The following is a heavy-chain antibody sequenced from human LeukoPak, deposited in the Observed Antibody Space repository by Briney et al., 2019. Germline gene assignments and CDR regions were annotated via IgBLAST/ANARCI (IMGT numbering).Heavy chain of an antibody. D-gene: IGHD1-26*01. CDR2: IYPGDSDT. V-gene: IGHV5-51*01. CDR1: GYSVSINW. Sequence: GESLKISCKGSGYSVSINWIGGVRQMPGKGLEWMGIIYPGDSDTRYSPSSQGQVTISAHTSISTAYLQWSSLTASDTAMYYCAIRYRGSYNAYWGQGTLVTVSS. J-gene: IGHJ4*02. CDR3: AIRYRGSYNAY.